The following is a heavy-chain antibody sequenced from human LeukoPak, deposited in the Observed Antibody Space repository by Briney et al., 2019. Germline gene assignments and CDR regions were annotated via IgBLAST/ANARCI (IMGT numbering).Heavy chain of an antibody. CDR2: INPNSGGT. Sequence: GASVKVSCKASGYTFTGYYMHWVRQAPGQGLEWMGRINPNSGGTNYAQKFQGRVTMTRETSISTAYMALSRMRSDDTAVYYCARVPAEAAGTRNFDYWGQGTLVTVSS. CDR3: ARVPAEAAGTRNFDY. J-gene: IGHJ4*02. D-gene: IGHD6-13*01. CDR1: GYTFTGYY. V-gene: IGHV1-2*06.